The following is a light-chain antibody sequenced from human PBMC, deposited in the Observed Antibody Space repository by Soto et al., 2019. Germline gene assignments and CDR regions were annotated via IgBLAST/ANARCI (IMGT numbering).Light chain of an antibody. CDR1: QDIRVD. CDR3: LQHTTFPWT. Sequence: DIQMTQSPSSLSASVGDRVTITCRASQDIRVDLGWYQQKPGKAPQRLIFGASSLQSGVPSRFSGSGSGTEVSLTLSSLQPEDFATYYCLQHTTFPWTFGQGTKVEVK. V-gene: IGKV1-17*01. CDR2: GAS. J-gene: IGKJ1*01.